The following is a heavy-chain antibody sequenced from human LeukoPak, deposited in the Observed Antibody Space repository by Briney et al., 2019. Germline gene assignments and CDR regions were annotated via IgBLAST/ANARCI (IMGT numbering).Heavy chain of an antibody. CDR3: ARDGGYDFWSGYYQDY. V-gene: IGHV3-21*01. J-gene: IGHJ4*02. Sequence: GGSLRLSCAASGFTFSSYSMNWVRQAPGKGLEWVSYISSSGTYIYYADPVKGRFTISRDNSKNTLYLQMNSLRAEDTAVYYCARDGGYDFWSGYYQDYWGQGTLVTVSS. D-gene: IGHD3-3*01. CDR2: ISSSGTYI. CDR1: GFTFSSYS.